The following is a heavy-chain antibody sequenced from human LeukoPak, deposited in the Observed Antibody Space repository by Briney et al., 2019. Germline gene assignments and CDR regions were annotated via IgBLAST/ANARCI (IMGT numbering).Heavy chain of an antibody. V-gene: IGHV3-30*03. CDR1: GFNFRTYG. J-gene: IGHJ4*02. CDR3: ARDSRPNDY. Sequence: GGSLRLSCAASGFNFRTYGMHWVRQAPGKGLEWVAFISYDGGKRYFGESVKGRFTISRDNSKNTLFLHMNSLRAEDTAIYYCARDSRPNDYWGQGTLVTVSS. CDR2: ISYDGGKR.